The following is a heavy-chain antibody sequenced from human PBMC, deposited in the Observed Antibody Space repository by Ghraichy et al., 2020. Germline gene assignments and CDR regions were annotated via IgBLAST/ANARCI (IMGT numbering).Heavy chain of an antibody. CDR1: GFTFDDYT. Sequence: GESLNISCAASGFTFDDYTMHWVRQAPGKGLEWLSLISRDGGSTYYADSVRGRFTISRDNIKNSLHLQMDSLRSEDTALYYCSKSTPSTVTTSDFWGRGTLVTVSS. J-gene: IGHJ4*02. CDR3: SKSTPSTVTTSDF. CDR2: ISRDGGST. D-gene: IGHD4-17*01. V-gene: IGHV3-43*01.